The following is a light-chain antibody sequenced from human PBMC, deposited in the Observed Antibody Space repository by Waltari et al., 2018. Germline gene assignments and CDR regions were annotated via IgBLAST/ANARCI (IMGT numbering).Light chain of an antibody. CDR1: QSVSSN. CDR2: GAS. Sequence: EIVMTQSPATLSVSPGERATLSGRASQSVSSNLAWYQQTAGQAPRLLIYGASTRATGIAARFSGSGSETEFTLTISSLQSEDFAVYYCQQYSNWPPLTFGGGTKVEIK. J-gene: IGKJ4*01. CDR3: QQYSNWPPLT. V-gene: IGKV3-15*01.